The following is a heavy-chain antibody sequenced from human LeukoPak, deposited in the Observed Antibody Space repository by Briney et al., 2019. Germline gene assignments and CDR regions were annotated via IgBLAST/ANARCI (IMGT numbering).Heavy chain of an antibody. CDR3: ARVPKYCSGGNCYSGGLGYMDV. J-gene: IGHJ6*03. V-gene: IGHV3-7*03. CDR1: GFTFSSDW. Sequence: GGSLRLSCAVSGFTFSSDWMIWVRQAPGKGLEWVANISPDGSEKNYVDSVRGRFTISRDNAKNSLFLQMNSLRAEDTAVYYCARVPKYCSGGNCYSGGLGYMDVWGKGTTVTISS. D-gene: IGHD2-15*01. CDR2: ISPDGSEK.